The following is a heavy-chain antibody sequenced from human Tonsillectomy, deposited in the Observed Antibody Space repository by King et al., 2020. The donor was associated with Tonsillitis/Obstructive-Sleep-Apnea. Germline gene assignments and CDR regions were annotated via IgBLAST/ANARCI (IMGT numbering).Heavy chain of an antibody. V-gene: IGHV3-23*04. Sequence: VQLVESGGGLVQPGGSLSLSCAASGFTFSSYAMSWVRQAPGKGLEWVSSISGSGDITYYADSVRGRFTISRDNSKNTLYLQMNSLRAEDTAVYYCAKVRSEVVVAATNYWGQGPLVPVSS. J-gene: IGHJ4*02. CDR1: GFTFSSYA. CDR3: AKVRSEVVVAATNY. D-gene: IGHD2-15*01. CDR2: ISGSGDIT.